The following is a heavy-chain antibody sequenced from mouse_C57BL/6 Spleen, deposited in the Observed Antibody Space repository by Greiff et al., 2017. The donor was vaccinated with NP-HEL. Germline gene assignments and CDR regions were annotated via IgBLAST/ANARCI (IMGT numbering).Heavy chain of an antibody. CDR2: IHPSDSDT. D-gene: IGHD3-3*01. J-gene: IGHJ3*01. CDR1: GYTFTSYW. CDR3: AIGTGAY. Sequence: QVQLQQPGAELVKPGASVKVSCKASGYTFTSYWMHWVKQRPGQGLEWIGRIHPSDSDTNYNQKFKGKATLTVDKSSSTAYIQLSSLTSEGAEVYYCAIGTGAYWGQGTLVTVSA. V-gene: IGHV1-74*01.